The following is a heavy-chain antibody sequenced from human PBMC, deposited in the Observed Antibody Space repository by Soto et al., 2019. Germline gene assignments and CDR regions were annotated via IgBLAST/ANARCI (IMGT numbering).Heavy chain of an antibody. CDR2: ISAYNGNT. V-gene: IGHV1-18*01. CDR1: GYTFTSYG. CDR3: ARDEYCSGGSCYPRPSDY. Sequence: GASVKVSCKASGYTFTSYGIIWVRQAPGQGLEWMGWISAYNGNTNYAQKLQGRVTMTTDTSTSTAYMELRSLRSDDTAVYYCARDEYCSGGSCYPRPSDYWGQGTLVTVSS. J-gene: IGHJ4*02. D-gene: IGHD2-15*01.